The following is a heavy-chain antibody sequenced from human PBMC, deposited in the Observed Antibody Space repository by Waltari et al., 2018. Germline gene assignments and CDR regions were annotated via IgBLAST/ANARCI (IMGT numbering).Heavy chain of an antibody. CDR2: NNLGEVT. CDR3: VTGPRDKWVGRYSGEFFHH. Sequence: QVELQQWGAGLLRPSETLSLTCAVYGVSLSYYYWTCIRQPRGKGLEWIGENNLGEVTYYNPSLEGRVTILLDKSKNQFSLHLVSVTAADTARYYCVTGPRDKWVGRYSGEFFHHWGPGTLVTVSS. D-gene: IGHD6-19*01. J-gene: IGHJ1*01. CDR1: GVSLSYYY. V-gene: IGHV4-34*02.